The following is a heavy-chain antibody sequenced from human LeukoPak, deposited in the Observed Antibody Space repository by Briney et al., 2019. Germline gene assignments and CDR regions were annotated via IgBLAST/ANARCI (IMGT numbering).Heavy chain of an antibody. D-gene: IGHD3-9*01. CDR2: ISWNSGSI. J-gene: IGHJ6*02. V-gene: IGHV3-9*01. Sequence: GGSLRLSCAASGFTFDDYAMHWVRQAPGKGLEWVSGISWNSGSIGYADSVKGRFTISRDNSKNTLYLQMNSLRAEDTAVYYCAKALDYYDILTGPYYYGMDVWGQGTTVTVSS. CDR1: GFTFDDYA. CDR3: AKALDYYDILTGPYYYGMDV.